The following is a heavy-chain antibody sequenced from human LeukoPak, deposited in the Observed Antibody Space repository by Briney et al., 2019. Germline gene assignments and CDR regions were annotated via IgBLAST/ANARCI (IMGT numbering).Heavy chain of an antibody. J-gene: IGHJ4*02. CDR1: GFTFSSDS. CDR2: ISSSGNTK. CDR3: ARDLTSVPTR. D-gene: IGHD4-17*01. V-gene: IGHV3-48*02. Sequence: GGSLRLSCAGSGFTFSSDSMNWVRQAPGKGLEWVSYISSSGNTKHYVDSVKGRSTISRDNAKNSVYLQMNSLRNEDTAVYYCARDLTSVPTRWGQGTLVTVSS.